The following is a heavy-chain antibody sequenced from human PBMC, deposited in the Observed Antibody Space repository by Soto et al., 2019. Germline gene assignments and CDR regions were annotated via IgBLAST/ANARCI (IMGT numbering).Heavy chain of an antibody. Sequence: GSLRLSCAASGFTFSTYWMHWVRQAPGKGLVWVSRSNPEETTTNYADSVKGRFTISRDNAKNTLYLQMNSLRAEDTAVYYCTSDTFGARDYWGQGTLVTVSS. CDR2: SNPEETTT. CDR1: GFTFSTYW. V-gene: IGHV3-74*01. D-gene: IGHD2-15*01. CDR3: TSDTFGARDY. J-gene: IGHJ4*02.